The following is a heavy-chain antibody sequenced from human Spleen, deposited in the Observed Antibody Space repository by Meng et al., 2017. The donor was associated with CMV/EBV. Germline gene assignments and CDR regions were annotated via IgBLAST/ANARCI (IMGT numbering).Heavy chain of an antibody. Sequence: GGSLRLSCAASGFTFSSYSMNWVRQAPGKGLEWVSSISSSSSYIYYADSVKGRFTISRDNAKNSLYLQMNSLRAEDTAVYYCARDIVVVVAADLKYYYGMDVWGQGTTVTVSS. J-gene: IGHJ6*02. CDR3: ARDIVVVVAADLKYYYGMDV. V-gene: IGHV3-21*01. D-gene: IGHD2-15*01. CDR1: GFTFSSYS. CDR2: ISSSSSYI.